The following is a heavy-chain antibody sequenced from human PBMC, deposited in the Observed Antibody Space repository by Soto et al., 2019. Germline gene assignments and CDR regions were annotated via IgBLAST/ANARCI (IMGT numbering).Heavy chain of an antibody. V-gene: IGHV4-34*01. CDR2: ISHSGST. CDR3: AIFLSYSSTWDGLDV. J-gene: IGHJ6*02. D-gene: IGHD6-13*01. Sequence: SETLSLTSAVYGGSFSGYHWSWFRQPPGKGLEWIGEISHSGSTNYNPSLMSRVTISIDTSENQFSLKLNSVTAADTAVYYCAIFLSYSSTWDGLDVCGQGTTVTLSS. CDR1: GGSFSGYH.